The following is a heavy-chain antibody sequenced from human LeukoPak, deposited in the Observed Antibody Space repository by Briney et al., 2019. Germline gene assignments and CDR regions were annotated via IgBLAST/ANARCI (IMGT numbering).Heavy chain of an antibody. CDR2: SNRSGST. V-gene: IGHV4-39*07. D-gene: IGHD2-15*01. CDR3: ARVDGSRSGGSCPSGNWFDP. J-gene: IGHJ5*02. CDR1: GASISSTTYY. Sequence: PSGALCLTCAVSGASISSTTYYWGWLRQPPGKGLEWIASSNRSGSTYYDPSLKSRVTISVDTYKNQFSLKLSSVTAADTAVYYCARVDGSRSGGSCPSGNWFDPWGQGTLVTVSS.